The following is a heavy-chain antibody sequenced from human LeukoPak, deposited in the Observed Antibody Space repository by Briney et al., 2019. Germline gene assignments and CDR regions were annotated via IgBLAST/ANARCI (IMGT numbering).Heavy chain of an antibody. Sequence: ASVKVSCKASGYTFTSYGISWVRQAPGQSLEWMGWINGGNGNTKYSQKFQARVTITRDTSANTAYMELSSLRFEDTAVYYCARGIVVKPSANWFDPWGQGTPVTVSS. D-gene: IGHD2-2*01. CDR2: INGGNGNT. CDR3: ARGIVVKPSANWFDP. CDR1: GYTFTSYG. V-gene: IGHV1-3*01. J-gene: IGHJ5*02.